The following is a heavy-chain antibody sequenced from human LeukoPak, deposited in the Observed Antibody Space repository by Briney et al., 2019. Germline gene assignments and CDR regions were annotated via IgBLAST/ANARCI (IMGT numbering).Heavy chain of an antibody. J-gene: IGHJ3*01. CDR1: GFTFSSLG. CDR3: ARDFGTTTTGRGGAIDV. CDR2: IWYGGSNK. D-gene: IGHD2/OR15-2a*01. Sequence: GRSLRLSCAASGFTFSSLGTHWVRQAPGKGLEWLAIIWYGGSNKFHADYVKGRFVISRDNSKDTVYLQMNSLRAEDTAVYYCARDFGTTTTGRGGAIDVWGQGTMLSVSS. V-gene: IGHV3-33*01.